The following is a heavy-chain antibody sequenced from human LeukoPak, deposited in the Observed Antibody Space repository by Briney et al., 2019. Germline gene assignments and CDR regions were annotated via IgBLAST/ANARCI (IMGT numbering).Heavy chain of an antibody. Sequence: GGSLRLSCAASGFTFSIYGMHWVRQAPGKGLEWVSVIWYDGSNKYYADSVKGRFTISRDNSKNTLYLQMNSLRAEDTAVYYCAKDTLSGDSSGNDAFDIWGQGTMVTVSS. CDR1: GFTFSIYG. CDR3: AKDTLSGDSSGNDAFDI. D-gene: IGHD3-22*01. CDR2: IWYDGSNK. V-gene: IGHV3-33*06. J-gene: IGHJ3*02.